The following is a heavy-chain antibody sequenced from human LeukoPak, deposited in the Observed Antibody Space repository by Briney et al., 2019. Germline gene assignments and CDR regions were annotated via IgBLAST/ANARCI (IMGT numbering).Heavy chain of an antibody. CDR2: IYYSGST. V-gene: IGHV4-31*03. J-gene: IGHJ4*02. CDR3: AREGGSWR. CDR1: GGSISSGGYS. Sequence: SETLSLTCTVSGGSISSGGYSWSWIRQHLGKGLEWIGYIYYSGSTYYNPSLKSRVTISVDTSKNQFSLKLSSVTAADTALYYCAREGGSWRWGQGTLVTVSS. D-gene: IGHD6-13*01.